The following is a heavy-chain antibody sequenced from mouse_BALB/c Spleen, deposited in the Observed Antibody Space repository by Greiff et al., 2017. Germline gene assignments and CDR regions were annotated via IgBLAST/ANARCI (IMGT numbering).Heavy chain of an antibody. CDR1: GYTFSSYW. CDR2: ILPGSGST. V-gene: IGHV1-9*01. D-gene: IGHD2-14*01. Sequence: QVQLQQSGAELMKPGASVKISCKATGYTFSSYWIEWVKQRPGHGLEWIGEILPGSGSTNYNEKFKGKATFTADTSSNTAYMQLRSLTSEDSAVYYCARREVRRGFAYWGQGTLVTVSA. CDR3: ARREVRRGFAY. J-gene: IGHJ3*01.